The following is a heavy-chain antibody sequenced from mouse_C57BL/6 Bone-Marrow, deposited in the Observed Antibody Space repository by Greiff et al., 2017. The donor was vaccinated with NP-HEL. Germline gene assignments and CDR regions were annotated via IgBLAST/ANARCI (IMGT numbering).Heavy chain of an antibody. CDR3: AREDITFAY. CDR1: GYTFTSYW. D-gene: IGHD1-1*01. Sequence: QVQLQQPGAELVKPGASVKLSCKASGYTFTSYWMHWVKQRPGRGLEWIGRIDPYSGGTKYNEKFKSKATLTVDKPSSTAYLQLSSLTSEDSAVYYCAREDITFAYWGQGTLVTVSA. CDR2: IDPYSGGT. V-gene: IGHV1-72*01. J-gene: IGHJ3*01.